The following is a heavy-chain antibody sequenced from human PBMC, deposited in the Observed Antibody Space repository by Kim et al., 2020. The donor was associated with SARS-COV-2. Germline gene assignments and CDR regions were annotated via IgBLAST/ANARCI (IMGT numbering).Heavy chain of an antibody. J-gene: IGHJ5*02. CDR2: IYTSGST. CDR1: GGSISSGSYY. Sequence: SETLSLTCTVSGGSISSGSYYWSWIRQPAGKGLEWIGRIYTSGSTNYNPSLKSRVTISVDTSKNQFSLKLSSVTAADTAVYYCARLHYYDSSGYTPGWFDLWGQGTLVTVSS. V-gene: IGHV4-61*02. CDR3: ARLHYYDSSGYTPGWFDL. D-gene: IGHD3-22*01.